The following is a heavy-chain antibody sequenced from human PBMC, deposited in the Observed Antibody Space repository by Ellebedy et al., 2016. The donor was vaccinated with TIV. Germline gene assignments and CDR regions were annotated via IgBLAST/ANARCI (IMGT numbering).Heavy chain of an antibody. CDR1: GGSISSSSYY. Sequence: MPSETLSLTCTVSGGSISSSSYYWGWIRQPPGKGLEWIGSIYYSGSTYYNPSLKSRVTISVDTSKNQFSLKLSSVTAADTAVYYCARRIGLGWNSYYYYGMDVWGQGTTVTVSS. V-gene: IGHV4-39*07. J-gene: IGHJ6*02. CDR2: IYYSGST. CDR3: ARRIGLGWNSYYYYGMDV. D-gene: IGHD1-7*01.